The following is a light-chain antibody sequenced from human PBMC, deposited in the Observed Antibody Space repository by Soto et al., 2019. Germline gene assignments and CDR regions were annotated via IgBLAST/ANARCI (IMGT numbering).Light chain of an antibody. J-gene: IGLJ1*01. CDR1: SSDVGAYNY. CDR3: CSFTSITTYV. Sequence: QSVLAQPASVSGSLGQSITISCTGTSSDVGAYNYVSWYQQQPGKAPKLMISEVSNRPSGVSNRFSGSKSGNTASLIISGLQAEDQPHYHCCSFTSITTYVFGTGTKVTVL. CDR2: EVS. V-gene: IGLV2-14*01.